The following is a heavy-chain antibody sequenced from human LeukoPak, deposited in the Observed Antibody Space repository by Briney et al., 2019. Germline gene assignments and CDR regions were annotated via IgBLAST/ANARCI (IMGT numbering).Heavy chain of an antibody. CDR3: ARVFEQQLVQKLYNWFDP. CDR1: GYTFTSYG. J-gene: IGHJ5*02. D-gene: IGHD6-13*01. CDR2: ISAYNGNT. V-gene: IGHV1-18*01. Sequence: ASVKVSCKASGYTFTSYGISWVRQAPGQGLEWMGWISAYNGNTNYAQKLQGRVTMTTDTSTSTAYMELRSLRSDDTAAYYCARVFEQQLVQKLYNWFDPWGQGTLVTVSS.